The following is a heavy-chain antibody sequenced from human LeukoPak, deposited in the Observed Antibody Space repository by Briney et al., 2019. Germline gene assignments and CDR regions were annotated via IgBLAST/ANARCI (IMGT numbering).Heavy chain of an antibody. V-gene: IGHV4-61*02. Sequence: PSQTLSLTCTVSGGSISSGRHYWSWIRQPAGKGLEWIGRIYTSGSTNYNPSLTGRVTILVDTSRNQFSLKLSSVTAADTAVYLCARAQHSGRNCSSTCCSDFDYWGQGTLVTVSS. D-gene: IGHD2-2*01. CDR3: ARAQHSGRNCSSTCCSDFDY. CDR1: GGSISSGRHY. J-gene: IGHJ4*02. CDR2: IYTSGST.